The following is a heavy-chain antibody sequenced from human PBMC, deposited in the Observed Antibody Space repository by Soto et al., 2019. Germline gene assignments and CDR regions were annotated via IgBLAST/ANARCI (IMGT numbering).Heavy chain of an antibody. CDR3: ARQKGLSSKGVAARSWYYYGMDV. D-gene: IGHD6-6*01. V-gene: IGHV5-10-1*01. Sequence: GESLKSSCKGSGYSFTSYWISWVRQMPGKGLEWMGRIDPSDSYTNYSPSFQGHVTISADKSISTAYLQWSSLKASDTAMYYCARQKGLSSKGVAARSWYYYGMDVRGQVTKGTVSS. CDR1: GYSFTSYW. J-gene: IGHJ6*02. CDR2: IDPSDSYT.